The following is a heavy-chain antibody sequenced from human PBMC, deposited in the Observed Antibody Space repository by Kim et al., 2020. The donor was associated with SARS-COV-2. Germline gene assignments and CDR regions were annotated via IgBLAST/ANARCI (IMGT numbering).Heavy chain of an antibody. V-gene: IGHV5-51*01. D-gene: IGHD6-19*01. J-gene: IGHJ4*02. CDR3: ARPSVAGTLPDY. Sequence: YSPSFQGQFTSSADKSISTAYLQWSSLKASDTAMYYCARPSVAGTLPDYWGQGTLVTVSS.